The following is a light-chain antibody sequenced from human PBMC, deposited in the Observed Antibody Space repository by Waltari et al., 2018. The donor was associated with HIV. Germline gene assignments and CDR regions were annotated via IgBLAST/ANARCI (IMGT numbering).Light chain of an antibody. V-gene: IGKV3-20*01. CDR3: QQYGSSPRT. CDR1: QSVSKNY. Sequence: EIVLTQSPGTLSLSPGERATLSCRASQSVSKNYLAWYQQKSGQAPRLLIYGASSRATGIADRFSGSGSGTDFTLTISRLEPEDFAVYYCQQYGSSPRTFGQGTKVEIK. CDR2: GAS. J-gene: IGKJ1*01.